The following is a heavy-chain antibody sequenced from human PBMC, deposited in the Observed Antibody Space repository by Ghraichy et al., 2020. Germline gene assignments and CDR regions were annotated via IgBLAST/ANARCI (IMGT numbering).Heavy chain of an antibody. CDR1: GYTFISYG. CDR2: ISAYNGYT. J-gene: IGHJ5*02. Sequence: ASVKVSCKASGYTFISYGISWVRQAPGQGLEWMGWISAYNGYTNYAQKIQDRVTMTTDTSTRTAYMELESLRSDDTAVYYCARTCSGGGCYGEENWFDPWGQGTLVTVSS. CDR3: ARTCSGGGCYGEENWFDP. D-gene: IGHD2-21*01. V-gene: IGHV1-18*01.